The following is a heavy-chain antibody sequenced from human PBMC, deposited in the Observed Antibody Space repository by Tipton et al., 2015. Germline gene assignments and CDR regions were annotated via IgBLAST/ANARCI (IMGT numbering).Heavy chain of an antibody. CDR3: ARVWRSSLYFDY. CDR1: GGTFSSYP. D-gene: IGHD3-16*01. Sequence: QSGAEVKKPGSSVKVSCKASGGTFSSYPISWVRQAPGQGLEWMGWISAYNGNTNYAQKFQGRVTMTTDTSTSTAYMELRSLRSDDTAVYYCARVWRSSLYFDYWGQGTLVTVPS. J-gene: IGHJ4*02. V-gene: IGHV1-18*01. CDR2: ISAYNGNT.